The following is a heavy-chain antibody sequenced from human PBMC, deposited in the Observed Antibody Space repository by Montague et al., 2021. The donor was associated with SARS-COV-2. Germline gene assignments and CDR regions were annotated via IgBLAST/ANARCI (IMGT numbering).Heavy chain of an antibody. V-gene: IGHV4-31*03. CDR2: IYHTGIT. D-gene: IGHD3-10*01. CDR1: GDSISGSRHF. CDR3: ARGVSYGSGFLSE. J-gene: IGHJ4*02. Sequence: TLSLTCNVSGDSISGSRHFWNWIRQRPGKGLEWIGYIYHTGITHYRPSLKSRATLSVDISQNQFSLKLNSMTAAGTAIYYCARGVSYGSGFLSEWGPGTLVIVSS.